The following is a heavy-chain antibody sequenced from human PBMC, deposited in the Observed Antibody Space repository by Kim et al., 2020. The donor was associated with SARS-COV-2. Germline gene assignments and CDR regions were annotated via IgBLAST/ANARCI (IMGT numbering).Heavy chain of an antibody. CDR3: AKPLGHYDLYAFDI. J-gene: IGHJ3*02. Sequence: GGSLRLSCAASGFTFSSYGMHWVRQAPGKGLEWVAVISYDGSNKYYADSVKGRFTISRDNSKNTLYLQMNSLRAEDTAVYYCAKPLGHYDLYAFDIWGQGTMVTVSS. CDR1: GFTFSSYG. CDR2: ISYDGSNK. D-gene: IGHD3-3*01. V-gene: IGHV3-30*18.